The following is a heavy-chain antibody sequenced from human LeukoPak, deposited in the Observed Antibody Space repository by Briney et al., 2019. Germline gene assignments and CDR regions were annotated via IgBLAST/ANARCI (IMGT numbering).Heavy chain of an antibody. V-gene: IGHV3-9*01. Sequence: PGRSLRLSCAASGFTFDDYAMHWVRQAPGKGLEWVSGISWNSGSIGYADSVKGRFTISRDNAKNSLYLQMNSLRAEDTALYYCAKGTFRWADDAFDIWGQGTMVTVSS. CDR1: GFTFDDYA. CDR2: ISWNSGSI. J-gene: IGHJ3*02. CDR3: AKGTFRWADDAFDI. D-gene: IGHD5-24*01.